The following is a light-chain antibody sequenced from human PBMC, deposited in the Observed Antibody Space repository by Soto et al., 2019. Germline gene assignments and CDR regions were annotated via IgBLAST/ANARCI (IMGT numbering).Light chain of an antibody. V-gene: IGLV2-14*01. CDR1: SCDIGGYKY. J-gene: IGLJ2*01. CDR2: EVT. Sequence: QSALTQPASVSGSPGQSITISCTGTSCDIGGYKYVSWYQQHPGKAPKLIIYEVTNRPSGVSDRFSGSKSGNTASLTISGLQAEDEADYYCSSYTIYSTLLLFGGGTKLTVL. CDR3: SSYTIYSTLLL.